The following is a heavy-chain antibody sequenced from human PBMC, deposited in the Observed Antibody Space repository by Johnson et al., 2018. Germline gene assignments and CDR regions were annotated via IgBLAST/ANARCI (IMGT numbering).Heavy chain of an antibody. J-gene: IGHJ3*02. Sequence: VQLVESGGGVVQPGRSLRLSCAASGFFFSSYAMHWVRQAPGKGLEWVTVISSDGSNQHYTDSVKGRFTISRDNSKNTLYLQMNSLRAEDTAMCYCARDSPLIRGAFDIWGQGTMVTVSS. CDR3: ARDSPLIRGAFDI. D-gene: IGHD2-8*01. CDR1: GFFFSSYA. CDR2: ISSDGSNQ. V-gene: IGHV3-30-3*01.